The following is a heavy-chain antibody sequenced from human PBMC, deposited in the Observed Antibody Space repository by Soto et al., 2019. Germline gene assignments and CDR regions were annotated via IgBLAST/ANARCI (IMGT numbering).Heavy chain of an antibody. Sequence: ASVKVSCKASGYTFTSYYIHWVRQAPGQGLEWMGIINPSGGSTSYAQKFQGRVTMTRDTSTSTVYMELSSLRSEDTAVYYCASTIEMATISYSSYYGMDVWGQGTTVTVS. CDR2: INPSGGST. D-gene: IGHD5-12*01. CDR3: ASTIEMATISYSSYYGMDV. J-gene: IGHJ6*02. CDR1: GYTFTSYY. V-gene: IGHV1-46*01.